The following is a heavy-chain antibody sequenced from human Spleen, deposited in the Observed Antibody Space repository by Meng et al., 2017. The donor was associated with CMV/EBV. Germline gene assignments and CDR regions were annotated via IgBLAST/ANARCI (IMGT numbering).Heavy chain of an antibody. CDR3: ARDQIVVVPEAPDAFDL. J-gene: IGHJ3*01. D-gene: IGHD2-2*01. CDR2: ISWEGAFI. CDR1: GFTFDEYA. V-gene: IGHV3-43D*03. Sequence: GESLKISCVASGFTFDEYAMYWVRQAPGKRLEWVSLISWEGAFIYYVDSAKGRFTISRDNNKNSLYLQMNNLRGEDTAVYYCARDQIVVVPEAPDAFDLWGQGTMVTVSS.